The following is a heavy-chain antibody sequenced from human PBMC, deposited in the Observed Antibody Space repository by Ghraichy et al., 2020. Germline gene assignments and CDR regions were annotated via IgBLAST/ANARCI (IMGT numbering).Heavy chain of an antibody. CDR3: ARLEDGYNYRNAFDI. Sequence: NISCKGSGYSFTSYWIGWVRQMPGKGLEWMGIIYPGDSDTRYSPSFQGQVTISADKSISTAYLQWSSLKASDTAMYYCARLEDGYNYRNAFDIWGQGTMVTVSS. J-gene: IGHJ3*02. CDR1: GYSFTSYW. CDR2: IYPGDSDT. V-gene: IGHV5-51*01. D-gene: IGHD5-24*01.